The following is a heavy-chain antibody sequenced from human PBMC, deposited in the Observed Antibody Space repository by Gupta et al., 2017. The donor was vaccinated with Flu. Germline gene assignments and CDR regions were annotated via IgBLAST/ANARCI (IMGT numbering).Heavy chain of an antibody. CDR3: ARDGRFFSADDYYYYGMDV. CDR2: SNHSGST. CDR1: GGSFSGYY. V-gene: IGHV4-34*01. Sequence: QVQLQQWGAGLLKPSETLSLTCAVYGGSFSGYYWSWIRQPPGKGLEWIGESNHSGSTNYKPSIKSRGTISVDTSKNQVSLKLSSVTAAETAVYYGARDGRFFSADDYYYYGMDVGGQGTTVTVSS. D-gene: IGHD3-3*01. J-gene: IGHJ6*02.